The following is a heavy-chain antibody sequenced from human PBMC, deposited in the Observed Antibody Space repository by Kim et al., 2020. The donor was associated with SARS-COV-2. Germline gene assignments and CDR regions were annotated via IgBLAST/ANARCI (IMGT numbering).Heavy chain of an antibody. CDR3: AKDIVEYSYGSGTQYYYYYYGMDV. Sequence: GGSLRLSCAASGFTFSSYGMHWVRQAPGKGLEWVAVISYDGSNKYYADSVKGRFTISRDNSKNTLYLQMNSLRAEDTAVYYCAKDIVEYSYGSGTQYYYYYYGMDVWGQGTTVTVSS. J-gene: IGHJ6*02. D-gene: IGHD5-18*01. CDR2: ISYDGSNK. CDR1: GFTFSSYG. V-gene: IGHV3-30*18.